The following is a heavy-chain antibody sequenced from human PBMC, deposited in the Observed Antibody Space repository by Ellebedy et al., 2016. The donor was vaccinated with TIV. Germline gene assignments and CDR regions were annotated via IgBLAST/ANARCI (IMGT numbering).Heavy chain of an antibody. CDR2: IYYSGST. Sequence: MPGGSLRLSCTVSGGSISSYYWSWIRQPPGKGLEWIGYIYYSGSTNYNPSLKSRVTISLDTSKNQFSLKLSSVTAADTAVYYCARLYCGGDCYIDYWGQGTLVTVSS. CDR3: ARLYCGGDCYIDY. CDR1: GGSISSYY. J-gene: IGHJ4*02. D-gene: IGHD2-21*02. V-gene: IGHV4-59*08.